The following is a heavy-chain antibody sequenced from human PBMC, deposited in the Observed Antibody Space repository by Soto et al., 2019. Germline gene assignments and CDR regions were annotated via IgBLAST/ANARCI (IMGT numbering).Heavy chain of an antibody. Sequence: QVQLVESGGGVVQPGRSLRLSCAASGFSFSNYGMHWVRQAPGKGLEWVAVISYDGSDKYYAYSVKGRFTISRDNSKNTLYLQMNSLRAEDTAVYYCAKDGGMTGETSVDYLGQGTLVTVSS. CDR3: AKDGGMTGETSVDY. J-gene: IGHJ4*02. D-gene: IGHD7-27*01. CDR2: ISYDGSDK. V-gene: IGHV3-30*18. CDR1: GFSFSNYG.